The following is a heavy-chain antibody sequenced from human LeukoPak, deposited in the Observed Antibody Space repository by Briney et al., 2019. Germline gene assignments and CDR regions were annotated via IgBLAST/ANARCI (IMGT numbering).Heavy chain of an antibody. D-gene: IGHD4-17*01. CDR1: GFTVSSKY. V-gene: IGHV3-66*01. Sequence: PGGSLRLSCAAAGFTVSSKYISWVRQAPGKGLEWVSIIFSGGSTYYVDSVKGRFSISRDNSKNTLYLQTNSLRAEDTAVYYCASTTVTHSFDYWGQGTLVTVSS. CDR2: IFSGGST. CDR3: ASTTVTHSFDY. J-gene: IGHJ4*02.